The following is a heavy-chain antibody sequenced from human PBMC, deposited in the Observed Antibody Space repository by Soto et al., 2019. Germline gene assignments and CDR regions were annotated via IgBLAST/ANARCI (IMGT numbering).Heavy chain of an antibody. CDR1: GGSISSGGYY. J-gene: IGHJ4*02. CDR3: ARVGYDSSGYYFFSPGVIND. Sequence: SETLSLTCTVSGGSISSGGYYWSWIRQHPGKGLEWIGYIYYSGSTYYNPSLKSRVTISVDTSKNQFSLKLSSVTAADTAVYHCARVGYDSSGYYFFSPGVINDWGQGTLVTVSS. CDR2: IYYSGST. V-gene: IGHV4-31*03. D-gene: IGHD3-22*01.